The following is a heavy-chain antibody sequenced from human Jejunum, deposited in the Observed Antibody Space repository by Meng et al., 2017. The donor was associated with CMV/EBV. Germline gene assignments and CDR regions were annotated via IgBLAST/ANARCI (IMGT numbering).Heavy chain of an antibody. CDR2: IKAKSDGGTT. CDR3: TTDRAIGPRPVSDY. CDR1: FITAW. J-gene: IGHJ4*02. D-gene: IGHD6-6*01. Sequence: FITAWMAWVRQAPGKGLEWVGRIKAKSDGGTTDSASPVRVRFAISRDDSKNTVYLQMNSLQTEDTAVYYCTTDRAIGPRPVSDYWGQGTLVTVSS. V-gene: IGHV3-15*01.